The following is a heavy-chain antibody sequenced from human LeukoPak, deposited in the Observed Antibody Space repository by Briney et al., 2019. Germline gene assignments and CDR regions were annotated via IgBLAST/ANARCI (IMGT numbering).Heavy chain of an antibody. J-gene: IGHJ4*02. D-gene: IGHD1-26*01. V-gene: IGHV3-7*01. Sequence: PGGSLRLSCAASGFTFSSYSMNWVRQAPGKGLEWVANIKEDGSEKYYVDSVKGRFTISRDNAKNSLYLQMNSLRAEDTAVYYCASKRRSGSYSDYWGQGTLVTVSS. CDR1: GFTFSSYS. CDR2: IKEDGSEK. CDR3: ASKRRSGSYSDY.